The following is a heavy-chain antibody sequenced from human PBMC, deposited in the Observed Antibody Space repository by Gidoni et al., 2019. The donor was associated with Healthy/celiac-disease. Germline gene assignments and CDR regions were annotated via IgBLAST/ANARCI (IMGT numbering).Heavy chain of an antibody. CDR1: GYTFTSYG. D-gene: IGHD2-2*01. V-gene: IGHV1-18*01. J-gene: IGHJ4*02. CDR3: ARDRYCSSTSCPLDY. Sequence: QVQLVQTGAEVTKPGASVKVSYTASGYTFTSYGISWVRQDPGHGLEWMGWISAYNGNTNYAHMLQGRVTMTTDTATSTDYMELRSLRSDDTAVYYCARDRYCSSTSCPLDYWGQGTLVTVSS. CDR2: ISAYNGNT.